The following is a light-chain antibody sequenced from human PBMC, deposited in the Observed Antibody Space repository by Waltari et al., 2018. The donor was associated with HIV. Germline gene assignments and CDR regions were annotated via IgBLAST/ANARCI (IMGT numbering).Light chain of an antibody. V-gene: IGLV2-14*01. J-gene: IGLJ3*02. Sequence: QSALTQPASVSGSPGQSITISCTGTSNDVGAFNYVSWFQQHPGKAPKLLIFEVSNRPSGISYRFSGSKSGNTASLTISGLQPEDEADYYCSAYTSSSALRWVFGGGTKLTVL. CDR2: EVS. CDR3: SAYTSSSALRWV. CDR1: SNDVGAFNY.